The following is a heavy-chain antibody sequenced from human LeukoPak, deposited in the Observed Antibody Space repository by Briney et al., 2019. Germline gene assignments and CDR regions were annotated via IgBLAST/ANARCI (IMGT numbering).Heavy chain of an antibody. CDR3: ARDYEGVSYFDY. CDR2: ISSSSTYI. V-gene: IGHV3-21*01. Sequence: GGSLRLSCAASGFTFSSYTMNWVRQAPGKGLEWVSSISSSSTYIYYADSVRGRFTISRDNAKNSLYLQMNSLRAEDTAVYYCARDYEGVSYFDYWGQGTLVTVSS. J-gene: IGHJ4*02. CDR1: GFTFSSYT. D-gene: IGHD3-10*01.